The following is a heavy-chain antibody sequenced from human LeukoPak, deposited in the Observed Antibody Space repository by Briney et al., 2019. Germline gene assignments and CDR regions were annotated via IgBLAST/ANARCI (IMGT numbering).Heavy chain of an antibody. CDR3: AKSRGSATYYRGNDY. D-gene: IGHD3-10*01. Sequence: GGSLRLSCAASGFTFAPYIVSWVRQAPGKGLQWVSAISAGGTAIYYAESVKGRFTISRDNSKSTLYLQMNSVEAEDTAVYYCAKSRGSATYYRGNDYWGQGTLVTVSS. CDR1: GFTFAPYI. CDR2: ISAGGTAI. J-gene: IGHJ4*02. V-gene: IGHV3-23*01.